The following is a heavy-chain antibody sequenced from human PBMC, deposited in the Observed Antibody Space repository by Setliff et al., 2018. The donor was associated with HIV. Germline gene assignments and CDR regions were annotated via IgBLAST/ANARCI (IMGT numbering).Heavy chain of an antibody. V-gene: IGHV5-51*01. J-gene: IGHJ4*02. D-gene: IGHD6-13*01. Sequence: PGESLKISCKGSGYSFTSYWIGWVRQMPGKGLEWMGIIYPGDSDTRYSPSFQGQVTISADKPISTAYLQWSSLKASDTAMYYCARRMWQQDSKFMYYFDYWGQGTLVTVSS. CDR3: ARRMWQQDSKFMYYFDY. CDR2: IYPGDSDT. CDR1: GYSFTSYW.